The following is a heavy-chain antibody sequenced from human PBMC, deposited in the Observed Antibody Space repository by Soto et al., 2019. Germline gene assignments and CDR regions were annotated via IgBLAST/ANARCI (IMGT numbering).Heavy chain of an antibody. D-gene: IGHD6-19*01. CDR1: GFTFNTYS. CDR2: ISSSSSAI. J-gene: IGHJ4*02. Sequence: EVELVESGGGLVQPGGSLRLSCAASGFTFNTYSMNWVRQAPGKGLEWISYISSSSSAIYYADSVKGRFTISRDNAKNSLYLQMNSLRAEDTAVYYCAGDFFYSTGWLDYWGQGTLVTVSS. CDR3: AGDFFYSTGWLDY. V-gene: IGHV3-48*01.